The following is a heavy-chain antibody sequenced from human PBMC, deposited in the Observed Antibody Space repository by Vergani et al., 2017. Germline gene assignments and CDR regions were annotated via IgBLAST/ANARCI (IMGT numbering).Heavy chain of an antibody. CDR2: SSSSSSYT. J-gene: IGHJ6*02. Sequence: QVQLVESGGGLVKPGGSLSLSCAASGFTFSDYYMSWIRQAPGQGMEWVSYSSSSSSYTTYADSVKGRFTISRDNAKNSLYLQMNSLRAADTAVYYCAREVIGRFGEFDYYYYYGMDVWGQGTTVTVSS. D-gene: IGHD3-10*01. V-gene: IGHV3-11*05. CDR3: AREVIGRFGEFDYYYYYGMDV. CDR1: GFTFSDYY.